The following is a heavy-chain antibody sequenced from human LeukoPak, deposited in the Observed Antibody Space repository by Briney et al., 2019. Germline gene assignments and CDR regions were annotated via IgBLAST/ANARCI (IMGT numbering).Heavy chain of an antibody. Sequence: GGSLRLSCAASGFTFSDYYMSWIRQVPGKGLEWVSYISSSGSTIYYADSVKGRFTISRDNAKNSLYLQMNSLRAEDTAVYYCASYSSSSVGMYYYYGMDVWGQGTTVTVSS. V-gene: IGHV3-11*01. CDR2: ISSSGSTI. CDR1: GFTFSDYY. J-gene: IGHJ6*02. D-gene: IGHD6-6*01. CDR3: ASYSSSSVGMYYYYGMDV.